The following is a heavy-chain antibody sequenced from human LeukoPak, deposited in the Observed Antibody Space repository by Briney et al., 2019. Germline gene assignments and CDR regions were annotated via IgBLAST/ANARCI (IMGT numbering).Heavy chain of an antibody. Sequence: SETLSLTCAVYGGSFSGYYWSWIRQPPGKGLEWIGSIYYSGSTYYNPSLESRVTISVDTSKNQFSLKLSSVSAADTAVYYCARQARLRYFDWLLSQFDYWGQGTLVTVSS. CDR1: GGSFSGYY. D-gene: IGHD3-9*01. V-gene: IGHV4-34*01. CDR3: ARQARLRYFDWLLSQFDY. J-gene: IGHJ4*02. CDR2: IYYSGST.